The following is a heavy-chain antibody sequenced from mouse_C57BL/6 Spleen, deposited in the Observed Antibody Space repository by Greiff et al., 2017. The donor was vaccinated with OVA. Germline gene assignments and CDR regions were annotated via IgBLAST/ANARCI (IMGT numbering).Heavy chain of an antibody. D-gene: IGHD2-1*01. Sequence: DVKLVESGPGLVKPSQSLSLTCSVTGYSITSGYYWNWIRQFPGNKLEWMGYISYDGSNNYNPSLKNRTSITRDTSKNQFFLKLNSVTTEDTATYYCARGASTSPYFDVWGTGTTVTVSS. CDR3: ARGASTSPYFDV. CDR1: GYSITSGYY. CDR2: ISYDGSN. J-gene: IGHJ1*03. V-gene: IGHV3-6*01.